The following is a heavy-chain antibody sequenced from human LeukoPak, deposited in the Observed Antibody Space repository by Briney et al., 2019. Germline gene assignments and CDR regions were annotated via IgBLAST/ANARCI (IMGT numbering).Heavy chain of an antibody. V-gene: IGHV3-21*01. CDR2: ISSTSDTYK. J-gene: IGHJ6*02. D-gene: IGHD2-2*01. Sequence: GGSLRLSCLASGFTFSTYNMHWVRQAPGKGLEWVSTISSTSDTYKYYANSVRGRFTISRDNAKNSLYLQMNSLRAEDTAVYYCARAKNADIVVVPAASPDYYYYGMDVWGQGTTVTVSS. CDR3: ARAKNADIVVVPAASPDYYYYGMDV. CDR1: GFTFSTYN.